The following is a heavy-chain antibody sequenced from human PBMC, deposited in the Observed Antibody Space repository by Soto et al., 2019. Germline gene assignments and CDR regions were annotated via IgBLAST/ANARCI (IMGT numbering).Heavy chain of an antibody. V-gene: IGHV1-3*05. D-gene: IGHD2-21*02. J-gene: IGHJ4*02. CDR1: GYTFTSYA. CDR2: INAGNGNT. CDR3: ARAWVVVTAPDY. Sequence: QVQLVRSGAEEKKPGASVKVSCKASGYTFTSYAMHWVRQAPGQRLEWMGWINAGNGNTKYSQKFQGRVTITRDTSASTAYMELSSLRSEDTAVYYCARAWVVVTAPDYWGQGTLVTVSS.